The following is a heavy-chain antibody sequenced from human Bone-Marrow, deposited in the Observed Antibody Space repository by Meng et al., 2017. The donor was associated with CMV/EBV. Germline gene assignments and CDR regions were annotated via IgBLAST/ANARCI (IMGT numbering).Heavy chain of an antibody. CDR3: AREGVVVVPADMNDAFDV. CDR2: IKQRGSKA. Sequence: GESLKISCVASGFTFSNYYMSWVRQAPGKGLEWVANIKQRGSKAFYVDSVKGRFTISRDDAKNSLYLQMNSLTAEDKALYYCAREGVVVVPADMNDAFDVWGQGTMVTVSS. D-gene: IGHD2-2*01. CDR1: GFTFSNYY. J-gene: IGHJ3*01. V-gene: IGHV3-7*01.